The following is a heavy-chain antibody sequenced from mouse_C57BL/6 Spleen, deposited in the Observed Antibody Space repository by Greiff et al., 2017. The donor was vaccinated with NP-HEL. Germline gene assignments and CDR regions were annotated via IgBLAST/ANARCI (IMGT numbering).Heavy chain of an antibody. V-gene: IGHV1-26*01. D-gene: IGHD1-1*01. CDR3: ARTTVVAPHYFDY. CDR2: INPNNGGT. Sequence: VQLKQSGPELVKPGASVKISCKASGYTFTDYYMNWVKQSHGKSLEWIGDINPNNGGTSYNQKFKGKATLTVDKSSSTAYMELRSLTSEDSAVYYCARTTVVAPHYFDYWGQGTTLTVSS. J-gene: IGHJ2*01. CDR1: GYTFTDYY.